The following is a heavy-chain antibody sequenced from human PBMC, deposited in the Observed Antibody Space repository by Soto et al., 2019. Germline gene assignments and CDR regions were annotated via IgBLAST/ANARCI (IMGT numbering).Heavy chain of an antibody. Sequence: SETLSLTCTVSGGSISSGGYYWSWIRQHPGKGLEWIGYIYYSGSTYYNPSLKSRVTISVDTSKNQFSLKLSSVTAADTAVYYCAREAEFVFSSSWYPKQRPKYYFDYWGQGTLVTVSS. V-gene: IGHV4-31*03. CDR3: AREAEFVFSSSWYPKQRPKYYFDY. CDR2: IYYSGST. J-gene: IGHJ4*02. CDR1: GGSISSGGYY. D-gene: IGHD6-13*01.